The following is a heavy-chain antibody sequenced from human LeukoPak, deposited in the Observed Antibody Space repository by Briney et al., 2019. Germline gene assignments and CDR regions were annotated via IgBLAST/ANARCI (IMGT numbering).Heavy chain of an antibody. CDR1: GFTLSGSA. CDR3: TLQLWPEGDFDY. J-gene: IGHJ4*02. V-gene: IGHV3-73*01. Sequence: PGGSLRLSCAASGFTLSGSAMHWVGHASGKRLGWVGCIRSKANSYATAYAASVKGRFTISRDNSKNTAYLQMNSLKTEDTAVYYCTLQLWPEGDFDYWGQGTVVTVST. D-gene: IGHD5-18*01. CDR2: IRSKANSYAT.